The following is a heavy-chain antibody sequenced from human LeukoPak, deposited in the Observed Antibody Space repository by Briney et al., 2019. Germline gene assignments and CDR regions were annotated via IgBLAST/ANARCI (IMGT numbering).Heavy chain of an antibody. V-gene: IGHV4-34*01. CDR2: INHSGST. J-gene: IGHJ6*02. D-gene: IGHD2-2*02. CDR1: GGSFSGYY. CDR3: ARGLPAAIRPYGMDV. Sequence: PSETLSLTCAVYGGSFSGYYWSWIRQPPGKGLEWIGEINHSGSTNYNPSLKSRVTISVDTSKNQFTLKLSSVTAADTAVYYCARGLPAAIRPYGMDVWGQGTTATVSS.